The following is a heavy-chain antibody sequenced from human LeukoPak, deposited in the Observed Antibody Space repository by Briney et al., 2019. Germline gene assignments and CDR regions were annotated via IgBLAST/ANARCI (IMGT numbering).Heavy chain of an antibody. J-gene: IGHJ4*02. D-gene: IGHD3-22*01. CDR2: ISTYRGNT. CDR1: GYTFTTYG. V-gene: IGHV1-18*01. CDR3: ARPVQHYYDT. Sequence: ASVNVSCKASGYTFTTYGISWVRQAPGQGLEWMGWISTYRGNTNYAQKLQGRVTMTTDTTTSTAYMELRSLRSDDTAVYYCARPVQHYYDTWGQGALVTVSS.